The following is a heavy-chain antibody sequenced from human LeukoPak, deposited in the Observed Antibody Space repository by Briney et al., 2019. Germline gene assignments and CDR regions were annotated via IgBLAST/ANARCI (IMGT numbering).Heavy chain of an antibody. D-gene: IGHD3-22*01. CDR3: AKHTYYYESSGTTAIFDY. CDR2: ISGSGGST. Sequence: TGGSLRLSCAASGFTFSSDDMSWVRQAPGKGLVWVTGISGSGGSTYYADSVKGRFTISRDNSKNTLYLRMNSLRAEDTAVYYCAKHTYYYESSGTTAIFDYWGQGTLVTVSS. V-gene: IGHV3-23*01. CDR1: GFTFSSDD. J-gene: IGHJ4*02.